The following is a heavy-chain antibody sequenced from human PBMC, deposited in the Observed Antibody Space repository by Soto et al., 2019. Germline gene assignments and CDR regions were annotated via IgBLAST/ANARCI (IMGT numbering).Heavy chain of an antibody. J-gene: IGHJ4*02. CDR3: ARLPGDY. CDR2: IKQDESEK. Sequence: EVQLVESGGGLVQPGGSLRLSCAASGFTFSTYWMTWVRQAPGKGLEWVANIKQDESEKYYADSVNGRFTISRDNTKNSLYLQLNSRRGEDTAVYYCARLPGDYWGQGTLVAVSS. D-gene: IGHD3-10*01. CDR1: GFTFSTYW. V-gene: IGHV3-7*01.